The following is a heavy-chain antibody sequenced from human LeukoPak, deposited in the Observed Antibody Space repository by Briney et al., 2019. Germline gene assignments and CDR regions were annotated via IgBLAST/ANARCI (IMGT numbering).Heavy chain of an antibody. CDR2: ISSGGSHI. V-gene: IGHV3-21*01. D-gene: IGHD5-24*01. CDR3: VRDFRTQLDGYSPPYHFDY. J-gene: IGHJ4*02. Sequence: GGSLRLPCAASGFIFSTHSMSWVRQSPGKGLEWVSSISSGGSHIYYADSMKGRFTISRDNARNSLFLQMNSLRAEDTAVYYCVRDFRTQLDGYSPPYHFDYWGQGALVTVSS. CDR1: GFIFSTHS.